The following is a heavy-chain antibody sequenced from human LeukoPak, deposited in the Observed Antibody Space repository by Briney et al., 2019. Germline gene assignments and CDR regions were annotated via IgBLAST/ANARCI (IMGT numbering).Heavy chain of an antibody. CDR1: GGSISSSNW. V-gene: IGHV4-4*02. D-gene: IGHD3-3*01. Sequence: SGTLSLTCAVSGGSISSSNWWSWVRQPPGKGLEWIGEIYHSGSTNYNPSLKSRVTISVDTSRNQFSLKLSSVTAADTAVYYCARDYRAYYDFWSGYPDDAFDIWGQGTMVTVSS. CDR2: IYHSGST. J-gene: IGHJ3*02. CDR3: ARDYRAYYDFWSGYPDDAFDI.